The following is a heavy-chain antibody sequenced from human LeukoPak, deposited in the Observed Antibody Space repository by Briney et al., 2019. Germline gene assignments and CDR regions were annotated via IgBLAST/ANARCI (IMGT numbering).Heavy chain of an antibody. CDR3: AREGVVVPAAIQVGSYYYYGMDV. J-gene: IGHJ6*02. CDR1: GGSISSYY. CDR2: IYTSGST. D-gene: IGHD2-2*01. V-gene: IGHV4-4*07. Sequence: PSETLSLTCTVSGGSISSYYWSWIRQPAGKGLEWIGRIYTSGSTNYNPSLKSRVTMSVDTSKNQFSLKLSSVTAADTAVYYCAREGVVVPAAIQVGSYYYYGMDVWGQGTTVTVSS.